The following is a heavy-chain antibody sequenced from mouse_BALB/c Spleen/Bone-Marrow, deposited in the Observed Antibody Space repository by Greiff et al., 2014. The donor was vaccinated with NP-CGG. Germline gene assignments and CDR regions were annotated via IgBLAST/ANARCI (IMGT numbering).Heavy chain of an antibody. D-gene: IGHD2-14*01. CDR3: AKHEDRYDWFAY. J-gene: IGHJ3*01. CDR2: IWDGGST. V-gene: IGHV2-6-5*01. CDR1: GFSLTDYG. Sequence: VQLQESGPGLVAPSQSLSITCTVSGFSLTDYGVSWIRQPPGKGLEWLGVIWDGGSTYYNPALKSRLSISKDNSKSQVFLKMNSLQTDDTAMYYCAKHEDRYDWFAYWGQGTLVTVSA.